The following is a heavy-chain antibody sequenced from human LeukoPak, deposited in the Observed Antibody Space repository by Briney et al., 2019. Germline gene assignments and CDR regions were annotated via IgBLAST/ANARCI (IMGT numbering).Heavy chain of an antibody. CDR1: GFTFNSYG. J-gene: IGHJ4*02. Sequence: GGSLRLSCAASGFTFNSYGMSWVRQAPGKGLEWVSVIHSNGGNTYYADSVKGRFTISRDNSKNTLYLQMNSLRAEDTAVYYCAKSYFGSGSYYSGWGQGILVTVSS. CDR3: AKSYFGSGSYYSG. V-gene: IGHV3-23*01. D-gene: IGHD3-10*01. CDR2: IHSNGGNT.